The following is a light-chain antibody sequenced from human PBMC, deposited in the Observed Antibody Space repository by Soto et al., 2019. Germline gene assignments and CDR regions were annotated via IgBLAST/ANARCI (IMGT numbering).Light chain of an antibody. CDR2: KAS. CDR3: QQYNSSPWT. Sequence: DIQMTQSPSTLSASAGDRVTITCRASQSISSWLAWYQQKPGKAPKLLIYKASSLESGVPSRFSGSGSGKEFTLTISSLQPDDFATYYCQQYNSSPWTFGQGTKVEIK. V-gene: IGKV1-5*03. J-gene: IGKJ1*01. CDR1: QSISSW.